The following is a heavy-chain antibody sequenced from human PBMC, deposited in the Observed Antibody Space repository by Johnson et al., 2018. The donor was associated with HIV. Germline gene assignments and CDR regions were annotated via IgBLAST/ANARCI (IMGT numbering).Heavy chain of an antibody. CDR2: ISYDGSTK. CDR3: AKDREDAFDI. Sequence: QVQLVESGGGVVQPGRSLRLSCAASGFSFSTYAMHWVRQAPGKGLEWVAVISYDGSTKYYADSVKGRFTISRDNSKNTLFLQMHSLRAEDTAVYYCAKDREDAFDIWGQGTMVTVSS. D-gene: IGHD1-26*01. J-gene: IGHJ3*02. V-gene: IGHV3-30-3*01. CDR1: GFSFSTYA.